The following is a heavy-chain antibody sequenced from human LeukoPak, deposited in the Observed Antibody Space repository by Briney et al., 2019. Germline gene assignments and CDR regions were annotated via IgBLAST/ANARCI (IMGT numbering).Heavy chain of an antibody. CDR1: GFTFTNYA. J-gene: IGHJ4*02. CDR3: AKDAFYCSSTSCYYNFDY. Sequence: GGSLRLSCAASGFTFTNYAMTWVRQAPGKGLEWVAFIRYDGSNKYYADSVKGRFTISRDNSKNTLYLQMNSLRAEDTAVYYCAKDAFYCSSTSCYYNFDYWGQGTLVTVSS. D-gene: IGHD2-2*01. V-gene: IGHV3-30*02. CDR2: IRYDGSNK.